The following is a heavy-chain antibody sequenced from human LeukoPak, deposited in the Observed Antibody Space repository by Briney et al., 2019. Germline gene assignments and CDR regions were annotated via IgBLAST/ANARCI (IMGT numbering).Heavy chain of an antibody. V-gene: IGHV1-18*01. J-gene: IGHJ3*02. D-gene: IGHD5-12*01. CDR3: ARELFIDDSGYEAFDI. CDR2: ISAYNGNT. Sequence: ASVKVSCKASGYTFTSYAMNWVRQAPGQGLEWMGWISAYNGNTNYAQKLQGRVTMTTDTSTSTAYMELRSLRSDDTAVYYCARELFIDDSGYEAFDIWGQGTMVTVSS. CDR1: GYTFTSYA.